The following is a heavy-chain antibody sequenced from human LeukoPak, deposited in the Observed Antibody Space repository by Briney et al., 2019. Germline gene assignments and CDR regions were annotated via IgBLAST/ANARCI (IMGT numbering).Heavy chain of an antibody. CDR3: GPNLLDY. V-gene: IGHV3-15*01. CDR2: IKSKTDGGTT. CDR1: GFTVSSNY. Sequence: GGSLRLSCAASGFTVSSNYMSWVRQAPGKGLEWVGRIKSKTDGGTTDYAAPVKGRFTISRDDSKNTLFLQMNSLKNEDTGVYYCGPNLLDYWGQGTLVTVSS. J-gene: IGHJ4*02.